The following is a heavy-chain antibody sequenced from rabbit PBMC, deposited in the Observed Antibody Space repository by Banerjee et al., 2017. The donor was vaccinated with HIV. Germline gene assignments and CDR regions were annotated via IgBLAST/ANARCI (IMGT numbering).Heavy chain of an antibody. V-gene: IGHV1S47*01. CDR1: GFSFSSNV. J-gene: IGHJ4*01. Sequence: QDQLEESGGDLVQPEGSLTLTCTASGFSFSSNVVIWVRQAPGKGLEWIGYIDPIFHNTYYASWVNGRFTISSHNAQNTLDLQLDSLTAADTATYFCVRGTYLDYFELWGPGTLVTVS. CDR3: VRGTYLDYFEL. CDR2: IDPIFHNT. D-gene: IGHD8-1*01.